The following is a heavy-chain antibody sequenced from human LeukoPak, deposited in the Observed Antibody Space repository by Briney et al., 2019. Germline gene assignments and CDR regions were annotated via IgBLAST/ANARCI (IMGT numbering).Heavy chain of an antibody. Sequence: PSETLSLTCTVSGGSISSYYWSWIRQPPGKGLEWIGYIYYSGSTDYNRSLKSRVTISVDTSKNQFSLKLSSVSAADTAVYYCARSRPLRPGNGMDVWGQGTTVTVSS. CDR3: ARSRPLRPGNGMDV. V-gene: IGHV4-59*01. D-gene: IGHD1-14*01. J-gene: IGHJ6*02. CDR1: GGSISSYY. CDR2: IYYSGST.